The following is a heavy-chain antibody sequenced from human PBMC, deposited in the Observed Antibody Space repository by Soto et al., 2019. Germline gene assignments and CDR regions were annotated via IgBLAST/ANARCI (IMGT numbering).Heavy chain of an antibody. J-gene: IGHJ3*02. CDR3: ARVCDCYSRDAFDI. CDR2: IYYSGST. CDR1: GGSIGSYY. D-gene: IGHD2-21*02. Sequence: SETLSLTCTVSGGSIGSYYWSWIRQPPGKGLEWIGYIYYSGSTNYNPSLKSRVIISVDTSKNQFSLKLSSVTAADTAVYYCARVCDCYSRDAFDIWGQGTMVTASS. V-gene: IGHV4-59*01.